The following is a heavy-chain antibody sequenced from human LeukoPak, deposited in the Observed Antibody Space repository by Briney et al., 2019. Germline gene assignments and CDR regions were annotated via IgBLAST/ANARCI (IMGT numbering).Heavy chain of an antibody. V-gene: IGHV3-30*18. Sequence: LSLTCTVSGGSISSSSYYWGWIRQAPGKGLEWVAVISYDGSNKYYADSVKGRFTISRDNSKNTLYLQMNSLRAEDTAVYYCAKDHLDGDYPLDYWGQGTLVTVSS. CDR3: AKDHLDGDYPLDY. CDR1: GGSISSSS. CDR2: ISYDGSNK. D-gene: IGHD4-17*01. J-gene: IGHJ4*02.